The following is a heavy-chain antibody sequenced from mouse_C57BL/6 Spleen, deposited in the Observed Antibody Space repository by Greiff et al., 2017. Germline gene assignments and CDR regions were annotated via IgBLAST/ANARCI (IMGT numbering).Heavy chain of an antibody. Sequence: EVMRVESGGGLVKPGGSLKLSCAASGFTFSDYGMHWVRQAPEKGLEWVAYISSGSSTIYYADTVKGRFTISRDNAKNTLFLQMTSLRSEDTAMYYCARRPTGTGTWFAYWGQGTLVTVSA. CDR2: ISSGSSTI. J-gene: IGHJ3*01. CDR3: ARRPTGTGTWFAY. V-gene: IGHV5-17*01. CDR1: GFTFSDYG. D-gene: IGHD4-1*02.